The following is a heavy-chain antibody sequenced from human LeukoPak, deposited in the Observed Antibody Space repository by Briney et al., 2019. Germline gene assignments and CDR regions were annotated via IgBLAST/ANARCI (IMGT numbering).Heavy chain of an antibody. V-gene: IGHV3-48*03. Sequence: PGGSLRLSCTASGFTFRSCALNWVRKAPAKGLDWVSNISSNGSIIYYADSVMGRFTISRDNSKNTLYLQMNSLRTEDTAVYYCSRDDESATAFDLWGQENLVTVSS. CDR3: SRDDESATAFDL. CDR1: GFTFRSCA. D-gene: IGHD1-1*01. CDR2: ISSNGSII. J-gene: IGHJ4*02.